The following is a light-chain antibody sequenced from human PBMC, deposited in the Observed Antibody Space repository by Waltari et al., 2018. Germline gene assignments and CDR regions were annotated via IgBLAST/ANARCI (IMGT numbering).Light chain of an antibody. J-gene: IGKJ3*01. CDR1: RSLLHRNGYNN. CDR3: MQALQTPFT. Sequence: DIVMTHSPLSLPVTPGEPASISCGSSRSLLHRNGYNNLDWYLQKPGQPPHLLIFLGTNRAAGVPDRFGGSGSGTDFTLKISRVEAEDVGFYYCMQALQTPFTFGPGTKVDIK. V-gene: IGKV2-28*01. CDR2: LGT.